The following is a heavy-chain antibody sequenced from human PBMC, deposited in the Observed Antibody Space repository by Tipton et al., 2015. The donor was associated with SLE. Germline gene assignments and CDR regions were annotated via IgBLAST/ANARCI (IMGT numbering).Heavy chain of an antibody. Sequence: TLSLTCTVPGGSISSYYWSWIRQPPGKGLEWIGYIYYSGSTNYNPSLKSRVTISVDTSKNQFSLKLNSVTAADTAVYYCARSPRGGGYYPYYFDYWGQGTLVTVSS. CDR3: ARSPRGGGYYPYYFDY. D-gene: IGHD3-3*01. V-gene: IGHV4-59*01. CDR1: GGSISSYY. CDR2: IYYSGST. J-gene: IGHJ4*02.